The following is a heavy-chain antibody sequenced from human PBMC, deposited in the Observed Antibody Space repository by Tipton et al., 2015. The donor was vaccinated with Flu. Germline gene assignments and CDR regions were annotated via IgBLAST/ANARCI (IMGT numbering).Heavy chain of an antibody. Sequence: LRLSCTVSGGSISSGRYYWSWIRQPAGKGLEWIGRINTTGSTNYNPSLKSRLTISADTAKNQFFLRLTSVTAADSAVYYCARDYSSYWSYNWFDPWGQGALVIVSS. D-gene: IGHD6-19*01. CDR2: INTTGST. J-gene: IGHJ5*02. CDR1: GGSISSGRYY. V-gene: IGHV4-61*02. CDR3: ARDYSSYWSYNWFDP.